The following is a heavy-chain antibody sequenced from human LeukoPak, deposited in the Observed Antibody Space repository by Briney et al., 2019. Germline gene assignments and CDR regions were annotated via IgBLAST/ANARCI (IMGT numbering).Heavy chain of an antibody. CDR3: AKAQGYYGSGSSFDY. CDR2: ISGSGGST. J-gene: IGHJ4*02. CDR1: GFTFSSYA. V-gene: IGHV3-23*01. D-gene: IGHD3-10*01. Sequence: GGSLRLSCAASGFTFSSYAMSWVRQAPGKGLEWVSAISGSGGSTYYADSVKGRFTISRDNSKNTLYLQMNSLRAEDTAVYYCAKAQGYYGSGSSFDYWGQGTLVTVSS.